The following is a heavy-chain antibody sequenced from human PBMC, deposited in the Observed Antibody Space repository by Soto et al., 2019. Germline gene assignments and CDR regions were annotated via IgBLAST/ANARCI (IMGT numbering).Heavy chain of an antibody. CDR3: AADLNWNYEGNFDY. CDR2: IVVGSGNT. Sequence: SVKVSCKASGFTFTSSAVQWVRQARGQHLEWIGWIVVGSGNTNYAQKFQERVTITRDMSTSTAYMELSSLRSEDTAVYYCAADLNWNYEGNFDYWGQGTLVTVSS. CDR1: GFTFTSSA. J-gene: IGHJ4*02. D-gene: IGHD1-7*01. V-gene: IGHV1-58*01.